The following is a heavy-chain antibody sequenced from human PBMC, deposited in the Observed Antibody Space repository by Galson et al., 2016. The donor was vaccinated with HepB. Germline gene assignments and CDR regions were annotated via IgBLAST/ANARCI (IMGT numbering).Heavy chain of an antibody. D-gene: IGHD6-25*01. J-gene: IGHJ4*02. CDR1: GFTFSSCG. V-gene: IGHV3-30*18. CDR3: VKEQSRGYYRVADY. CDR2: MTYDGNEK. Sequence: SLRLSCAASGFTFSSCGMHWVRQAPGKGLEWVAVMTYDGNEKHYPDSVKGRFTVARDTSKNTLYLQMDSLREDDTAIYYCVKEQSRGYYRVADYWGQGTLVTVSS.